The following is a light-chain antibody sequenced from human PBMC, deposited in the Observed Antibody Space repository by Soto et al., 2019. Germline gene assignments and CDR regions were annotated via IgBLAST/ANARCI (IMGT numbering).Light chain of an antibody. V-gene: IGKV1-8*01. CDR2: AAS. J-gene: IGKJ4*01. Sequence: IRMTQSPSSFSASTGDRVTITCRASQGISSYLAWYQQKPGKAPKLLIYAASTLQSGVPSRFSGSGSGTEFTLTISCLQSEDFATYYCQQYYSYPPTFGGGTKVEIK. CDR1: QGISSY. CDR3: QQYYSYPPT.